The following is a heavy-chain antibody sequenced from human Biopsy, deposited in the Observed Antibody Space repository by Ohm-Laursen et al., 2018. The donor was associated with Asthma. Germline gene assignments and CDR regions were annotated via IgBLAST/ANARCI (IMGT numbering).Heavy chain of an antibody. D-gene: IGHD3-22*01. Sequence: GTLSLTCTVSGGSITSSSYYWGWIRQPPGKGMEWVGSMYHSGSPYYHPSLKSRATISVDTSKNQLSLRLSSVTAADTAVYFCVRHQYSSSWSTFDYWGQGALVTVSS. CDR1: GGSITSSSYY. CDR3: VRHQYSSSWSTFDY. V-gene: IGHV4-39*01. J-gene: IGHJ4*02. CDR2: MYHSGSP.